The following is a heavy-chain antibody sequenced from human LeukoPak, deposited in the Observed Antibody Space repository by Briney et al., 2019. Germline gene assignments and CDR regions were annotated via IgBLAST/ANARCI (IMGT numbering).Heavy chain of an antibody. CDR1: GGSISSYY. CDR3: ARSYYDYVWGSYPYFDY. J-gene: IGHJ4*02. D-gene: IGHD3-16*02. V-gene: IGHV4-4*07. Sequence: SETLSLTCTVSGGSISSYYWSWLRQPAGTGLEWIGRIYTSGSTNYNPSLKSRVTMSVDTSKNQFSLKLSSVTAADTAVYYCARSYYDYVWGSYPYFDYWGQGTLVTVSS. CDR2: IYTSGST.